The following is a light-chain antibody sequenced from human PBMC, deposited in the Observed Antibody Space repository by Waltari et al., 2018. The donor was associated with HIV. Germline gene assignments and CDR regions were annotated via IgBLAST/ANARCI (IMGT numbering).Light chain of an antibody. CDR3: QQYYTTPQS. V-gene: IGKV4-1*01. CDR1: QTVLYSSDNRDY. Sequence: DIVLTQSPDSMAVSLGERATGNCTSSQTVLYSSDNRDYLAWYHVRPGQPPQLLIYWASTRQSGVPDRFSGSGSGTHFTLTISGLQAEDVAIYYCQQYYTTPQSFGQGTRLEI. J-gene: IGKJ2*03. CDR2: WAS.